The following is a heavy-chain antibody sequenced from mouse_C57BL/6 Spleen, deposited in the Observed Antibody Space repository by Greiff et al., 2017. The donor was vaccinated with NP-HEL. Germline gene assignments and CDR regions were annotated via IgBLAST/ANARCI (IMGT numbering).Heavy chain of an antibody. D-gene: IGHD1-1*01. J-gene: IGHJ4*01. CDR1: GYAFSSSW. Sequence: VQLQQSGPELVKPGASVKISCKASGYAFSSSWMNWVKQRPGKGLEWIGRIYPGDGDTNYNGKFKGKATLTADKSSSTAYMQLSSLTSEDSAVYFCASTVVAPAMDYWGQGTSVTVSS. V-gene: IGHV1-82*01. CDR2: IYPGDGDT. CDR3: ASTVVAPAMDY.